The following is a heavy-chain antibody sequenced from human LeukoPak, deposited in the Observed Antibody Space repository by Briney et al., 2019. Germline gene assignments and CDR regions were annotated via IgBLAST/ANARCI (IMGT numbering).Heavy chain of an antibody. D-gene: IGHD5-18*01. CDR2: IYYSGST. Sequence: SETLSLTCTVSGGSISNYYWSWIRQPPGKGLEWIGYIYYSGSTNYNPSLKSRVTISVDTSKNQFSLKLSSVTAADTAVYYCARLYGGYSYGHFDYGRQGTLVTVSS. V-gene: IGHV4-59*08. J-gene: IGHJ4*02. CDR1: GGSISNYY. CDR3: ARLYGGYSYGHFDY.